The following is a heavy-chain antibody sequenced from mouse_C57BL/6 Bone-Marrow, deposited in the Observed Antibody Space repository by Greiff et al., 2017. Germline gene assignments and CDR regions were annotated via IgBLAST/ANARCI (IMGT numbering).Heavy chain of an antibody. CDR2: IHPNSGST. J-gene: IGHJ3*01. CDR1: GYTFTSYW. D-gene: IGHD2-4*01. CDR3: ARNYDEVWFAY. V-gene: IGHV1-64*01. Sequence: QVQLKQPGAELVKPGASVKLSCKASGYTFTSYWMHWVKQRPGQGLEWIGMIHPNSGSTNYNEKFKSKATLTVDKSSSTAYMQLSSLTSEDSAVYYCARNYDEVWFAYWGQGTLVTVSA.